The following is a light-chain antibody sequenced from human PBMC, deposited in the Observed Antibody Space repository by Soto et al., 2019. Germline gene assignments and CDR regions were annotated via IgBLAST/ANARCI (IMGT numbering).Light chain of an antibody. V-gene: IGKV3-15*01. Sequence: EIVMTQSPGPLSVSPGERATLSCRAIQSITNNLAWYQQKVGQAPRLLIYGASARATGIPARFRGSGAGTEFTLTISSLESEDFAVYYWQQYNHWPPKMAFGQGTKVEIK. CDR1: QSITNN. J-gene: IGKJ1*01. CDR3: QQYNHWPPKMA. CDR2: GAS.